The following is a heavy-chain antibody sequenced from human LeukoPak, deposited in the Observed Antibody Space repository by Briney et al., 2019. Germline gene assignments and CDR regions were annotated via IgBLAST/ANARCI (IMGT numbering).Heavy chain of an antibody. V-gene: IGHV4-59*08. J-gene: IGHJ6*02. CDR3: ARRAYNWNYGAYYYNGMDV. D-gene: IGHD1-7*01. CDR1: GGSISSYY. CDR2: IYYSGST. Sequence: SETLSLTCTVSGGSISSYYWSWIRQPPGKGLEWIGYIYYSGSTNYNPPLKSRVTISVDTSKNQFSLKLSSVTAADTAVYYCARRAYNWNYGAYYYNGMDVWGQGTTVTVSS.